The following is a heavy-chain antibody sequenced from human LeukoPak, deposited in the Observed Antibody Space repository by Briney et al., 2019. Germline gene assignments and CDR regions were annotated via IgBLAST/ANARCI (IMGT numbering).Heavy chain of an antibody. D-gene: IGHD2-21*02. J-gene: IGHJ4*02. V-gene: IGHV1-69*04. CDR3: ARGVPVTAIPYYFDY. CDR2: IIPILGIA. CDR1: GGTFSSYA. Sequence: PVKVSCKASGGTFSSYAISWVRQAPGQGLEWMGRIIPILGIANYAQKFQGRVTITADKSTSTAYMELSSLRSEDTAVYYCARGVPVTAIPYYFDYWGQGTLVTVSS.